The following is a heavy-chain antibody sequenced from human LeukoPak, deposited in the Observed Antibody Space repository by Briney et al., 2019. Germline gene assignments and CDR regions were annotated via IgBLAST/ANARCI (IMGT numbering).Heavy chain of an antibody. CDR3: ARDRDPVVVMAYYYYGMDV. D-gene: IGHD3-22*01. CDR2: IIPMFGIT. CDR1: GGTFSSYA. Sequence: SVKLSCNASGGTFSSYAISWVRQAPGQGLEWIGRIIPMFGITNYAQKFKGRVTINAEKSTTTPYMELSRLRSEDTAVYYWARDRDPVVVMAYYYYGMDVWGQGTTVTASS. J-gene: IGHJ6*02. V-gene: IGHV1-69*04.